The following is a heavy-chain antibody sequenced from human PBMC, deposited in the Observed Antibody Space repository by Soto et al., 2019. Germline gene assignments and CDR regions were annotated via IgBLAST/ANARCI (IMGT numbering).Heavy chain of an antibody. D-gene: IGHD6-6*01. J-gene: IGHJ6*02. V-gene: IGHV3-15*07. CDR1: GFNFRNAG. Sequence: TGVSQRVSCAASGFNFRNAGVNCIRQATGKGLXXXXXIKSKTDGGTTDYAAPVKGRFTISRDDSKNTLYLQMNSLKTEDTAVYYCTTDKAYSSSSGLYYYYYGMDVWGQGTTVTVSS. CDR3: TTDKAYSSSSGLYYYYYGMDV. CDR2: IKSKTDGGTT.